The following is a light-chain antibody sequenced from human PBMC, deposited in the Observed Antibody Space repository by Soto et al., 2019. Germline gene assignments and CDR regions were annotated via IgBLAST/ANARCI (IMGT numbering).Light chain of an antibody. CDR2: DAS. Sequence: EIVLTQSPATLSLSPGERATLSCRASQSVSIYLAWYQQKPGQAPGLLIYDASNRATGIPARFSGSGSGTDFTLTISSLEPEDFAVYYCQQRVDWLTFGGGTRVEIK. V-gene: IGKV3-11*01. CDR1: QSVSIY. CDR3: QQRVDWLT. J-gene: IGKJ4*01.